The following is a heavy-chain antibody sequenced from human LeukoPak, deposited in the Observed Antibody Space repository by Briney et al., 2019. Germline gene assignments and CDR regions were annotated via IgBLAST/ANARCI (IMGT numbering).Heavy chain of an antibody. Sequence: PGGSLRLSCAASGFTFSSYAMSWVRPAPGKGLEWVSAISGSGGSTYYADSVKGRFTISRDNSKSTLYLQMNSLRAEDTAVYYCASGATMVRGVTTYNWFDPWGQGTLVTVSP. D-gene: IGHD3-10*01. CDR3: ASGATMVRGVTTYNWFDP. V-gene: IGHV3-23*01. CDR1: GFTFSSYA. CDR2: ISGSGGST. J-gene: IGHJ5*02.